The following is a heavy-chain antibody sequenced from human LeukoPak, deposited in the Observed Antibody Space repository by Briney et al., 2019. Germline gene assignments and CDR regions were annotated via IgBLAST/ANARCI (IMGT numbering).Heavy chain of an antibody. CDR2: INPNSGGT. Sequence: ASVKVSCVDSRYTCTDYNIQWGRQAPGQGFEWMGWINPNSGGTNYAQKFQGRVTMTTDKSISTAYMELTRLTSDDTAVYYCARNRRALARNWGQKALVTASP. CDR3: ARNRRALARN. D-gene: IGHD5-12*01. V-gene: IGHV1-2*02. CDR1: RYTCTDYN. J-gene: IGHJ1*01.